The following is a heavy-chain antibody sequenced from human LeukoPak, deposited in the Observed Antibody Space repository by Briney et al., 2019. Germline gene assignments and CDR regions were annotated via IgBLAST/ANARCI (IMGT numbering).Heavy chain of an antibody. J-gene: IGHJ4*02. CDR3: ASTRSENFFFDY. D-gene: IGHD2-2*01. CDR1: GYTFTGYY. Sequence: ASVKVSCKASGYTFTGYYMHWVRQAPGQGLEWMGWINPNSGGTNYAQKYQGRVTMTRDTSISTAYMELSRLRSDDTAVYYCASTRSENFFFDYWGQGTLVTVSS. V-gene: IGHV1-2*02. CDR2: INPNSGGT.